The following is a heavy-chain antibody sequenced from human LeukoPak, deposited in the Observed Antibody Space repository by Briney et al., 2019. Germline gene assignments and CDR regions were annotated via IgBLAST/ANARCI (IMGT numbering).Heavy chain of an antibody. J-gene: IGHJ4*02. CDR2: ISSSSNTI. CDR1: GFTFSSYS. CDR3: ARAAGIAASGTRFDYFDY. Sequence: GGSLRLSCAASGFTFSSYSMNWVRQAPGKGLEWVSHISSSSNTIYYADSVKGRFTISRDNAKISLYLQMSSLRVEDTAVYYCARAAGIAASGTRFDYFDYWGQGALVTVSS. V-gene: IGHV3-48*04. D-gene: IGHD6-13*01.